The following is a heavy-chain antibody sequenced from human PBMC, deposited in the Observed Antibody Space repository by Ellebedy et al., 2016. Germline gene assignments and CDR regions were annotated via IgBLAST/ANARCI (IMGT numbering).Heavy chain of an antibody. D-gene: IGHD3-22*01. CDR1: GYTFTSYY. CDR3: ARDKRDSSGYYNTFDI. CDR2: INPSGGST. J-gene: IGHJ3*02. V-gene: IGHV1-46*04. Sequence: ASVKVSCKASGYTFTSYYMHWVRQAPGQGLEWMGIINPSGGSTSYAQKLQGRVTMTRDTSTSTVYMELSSLRSEDTAVYYCARDKRDSSGYYNTFDIWGQGTMVTVSS.